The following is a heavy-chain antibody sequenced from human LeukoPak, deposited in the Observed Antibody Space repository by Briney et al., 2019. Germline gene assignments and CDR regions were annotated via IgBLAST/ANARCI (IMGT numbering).Heavy chain of an antibody. V-gene: IGHV3-13*01. D-gene: IGHD3-10*02. CDR3: AELGITMIGGV. CDR1: GFTFSRYD. CDR2: IGTAGDT. J-gene: IGHJ6*04. Sequence: PGGSPRLSCAASGFTFSRYDMHWVRQSTGKGLEWVSGIGTAGDTFYLGSVKGRFTISRENAKNSLYLQMNSLRAEDTAVYYCAELGITMIGGVWGKGTTVTISS.